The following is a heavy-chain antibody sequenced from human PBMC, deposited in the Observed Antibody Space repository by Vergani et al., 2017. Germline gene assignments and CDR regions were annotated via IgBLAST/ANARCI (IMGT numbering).Heavy chain of an antibody. CDR1: GDSISSSNW. J-gene: IGHJ4*02. D-gene: IGHD2-21*01. CDR2: ISHSGST. CDR3: ARENVVIARIFDF. Sequence: QVQLQESGPGLVKPPGTLSLTCAVSGDSISSSNWWSWVRQSPGKGLEWIGEISHSGSTNYNPSLKSRVTISVDQSKNQFSLKLTSVTAADTAMYYCARENVVIARIFDFWGQGTLVTVSS. V-gene: IGHV4-4*03.